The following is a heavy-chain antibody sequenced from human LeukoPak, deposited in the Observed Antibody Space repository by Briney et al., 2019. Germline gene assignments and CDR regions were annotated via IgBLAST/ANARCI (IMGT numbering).Heavy chain of an antibody. CDR1: GFTFSSYG. V-gene: IGHV3-33*01. J-gene: IGHJ6*03. CDR2: IWYDGSNK. D-gene: IGHD3-16*01. CDR3: AGAHNYYYYMDV. Sequence: GGSLRLSCAASGFTFSSYGMHWVRRAPGKGLEWVAVIWYDGSNKYYADSVKGRFTISRDNSKNTLYLQMNSLRAEDTAVYYCAGAHNYYYYMDVWGKGTTVTVSS.